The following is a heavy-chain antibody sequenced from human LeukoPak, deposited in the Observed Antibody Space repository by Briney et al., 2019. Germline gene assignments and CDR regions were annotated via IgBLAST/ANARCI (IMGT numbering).Heavy chain of an antibody. CDR3: ARGSTRYEA. CDR1: GASIHSHY. Sequence: SETLSLTCTVSGASIHSHYWSWIRQPPGKGLEWIGYIYGSGSTDYNPSLKCRVTISIDTSKNQLYLKVTSVTAADTAVYYCARGSTRYEAWGQGTLVTVSS. CDR2: IYGSGST. D-gene: IGHD2-2*01. J-gene: IGHJ5*02. V-gene: IGHV4-59*11.